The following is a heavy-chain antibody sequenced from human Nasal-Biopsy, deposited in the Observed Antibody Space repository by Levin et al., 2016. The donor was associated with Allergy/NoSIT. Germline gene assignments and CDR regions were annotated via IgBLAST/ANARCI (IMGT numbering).Heavy chain of an antibody. CDR2: IRSKTYGGTP. CDR3: TRGYTNGRSYS. V-gene: IGHV3-49*04. CDR1: GFIFGESA. J-gene: IGHJ4*02. D-gene: IGHD2-8*01. Sequence: GESLKISCLTSGFIFGESALSWVRQAPGKGLEWVGVIRSKTYGGTPEYAASVKGRFTISRDDSNSVAYLQMNSLKTDDTAMYYCTRGYTNGRSYSWGQGTLVTVSS.